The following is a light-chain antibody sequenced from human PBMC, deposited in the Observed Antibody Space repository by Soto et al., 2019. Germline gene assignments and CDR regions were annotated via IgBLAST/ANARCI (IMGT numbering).Light chain of an antibody. J-gene: IGKJ5*01. V-gene: IGKV3-11*01. CDR1: QSVSGS. CDR3: QQRSNWPPVIT. Sequence: EIVLTQSPATLSLSPGERATLSCRASQSVSGSLAWYQQKPGQAPRLLIYDASNRATGIPARFSGSGSGTDFTLTISSLEPEDFAVYYCQQRSNWPPVITFGQGTRLEIK. CDR2: DAS.